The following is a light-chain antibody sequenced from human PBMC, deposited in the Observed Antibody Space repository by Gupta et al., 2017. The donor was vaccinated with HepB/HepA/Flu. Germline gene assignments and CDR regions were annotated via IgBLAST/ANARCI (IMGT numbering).Light chain of an antibody. J-gene: IGKJ1*01. CDR3: QQDDKSPYT. CDR1: QSISVNF. V-gene: IGKV3-20*01. CDR2: ATS. Sequence: LLTQSPGTLSLFPGERATLSCRASQSISVNFLVWYQQKLGQAPRLIFYATSRATDIPDRFSGSGSGTEFTLTIDRLEPEDVGVYYCQQDDKSPYTFGQGTKVEIK.